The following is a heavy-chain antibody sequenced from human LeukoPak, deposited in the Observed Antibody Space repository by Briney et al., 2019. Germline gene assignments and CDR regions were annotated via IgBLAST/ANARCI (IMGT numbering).Heavy chain of an antibody. D-gene: IGHD5-24*01. V-gene: IGHV3-23*01. CDR3: AKNGLEMATIKYGWFDP. Sequence: GGSLRLSCAASGFTFSSYAMSWVRQAPGKGLEWVSAISGSGGSTYYADSVKGRFTISRDNSKNTLYLQMNSLRAEDTAVYYCAKNGLEMATIKYGWFDPWGQGTLVTVSS. CDR2: ISGSGGST. J-gene: IGHJ5*02. CDR1: GFTFSSYA.